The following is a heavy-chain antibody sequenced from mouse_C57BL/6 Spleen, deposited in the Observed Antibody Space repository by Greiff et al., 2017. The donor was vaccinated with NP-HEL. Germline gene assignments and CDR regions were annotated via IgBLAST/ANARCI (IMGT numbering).Heavy chain of an antibody. CDR2: ISYSGST. CDR1: GYSITSDY. Sequence: VQLKQSGPGLAKPSRTLSLTCSVTGYSITSDYWNWIRKFPGNKLEYMGYISYSGSTYYNPSLKSRISITRDTSKNQYYLQLNSVTTEDTATYYCARYYYGSSWYFDVWGTGTTVTVSS. J-gene: IGHJ1*03. V-gene: IGHV3-8*01. D-gene: IGHD1-1*01. CDR3: ARYYYGSSWYFDV.